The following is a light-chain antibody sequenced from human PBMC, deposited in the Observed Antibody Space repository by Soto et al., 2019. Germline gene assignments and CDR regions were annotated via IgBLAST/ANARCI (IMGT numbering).Light chain of an antibody. V-gene: IGKV3-20*01. J-gene: IGKJ1*01. CDR2: GAS. CDR1: PSVSSSY. Sequence: EIGFTQSPGTLSLSPGERATLACRASPSVSSSYLAWYQQKPGQAPRLLIYGASSRATGIPDRFSGSGSGTDFTLTISRLEPEDFAVYYCQQYGSSGTFGQGTKVDI. CDR3: QQYGSSGT.